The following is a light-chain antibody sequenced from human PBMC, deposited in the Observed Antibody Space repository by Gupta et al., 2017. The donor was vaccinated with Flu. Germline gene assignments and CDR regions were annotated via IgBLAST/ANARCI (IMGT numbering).Light chain of an antibody. Sequence: EIMLTQSPATLSLSPGERATLSCRASQTVTSYLACYQQKPGQAPRLLIYDVSNRATGIPARFSGSGSGTDFPLTISSLEPEDFAIYYCQQRRNCPPTFGPGTKVDFK. CDR1: QTVTSY. J-gene: IGKJ3*01. CDR3: QQRRNCPPT. V-gene: IGKV3-11*01. CDR2: DVS.